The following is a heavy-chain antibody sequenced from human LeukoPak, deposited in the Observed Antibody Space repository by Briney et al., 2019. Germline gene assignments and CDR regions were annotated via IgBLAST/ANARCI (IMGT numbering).Heavy chain of an antibody. CDR2: VYTGGNT. Sequence: SETLSLTCTVSGGSISTYYGSWIRQPAGKGLKWIGRVYTGGNTNYNPSLKSRVTMSLDTSKNQFSLKLSSVTAADSALYYCARVSKCSSSSCYASGAFDIWGQGTMVTVSS. J-gene: IGHJ3*02. V-gene: IGHV4-4*07. CDR3: ARVSKCSSSSCYASGAFDI. CDR1: GGSISTYY. D-gene: IGHD2-2*01.